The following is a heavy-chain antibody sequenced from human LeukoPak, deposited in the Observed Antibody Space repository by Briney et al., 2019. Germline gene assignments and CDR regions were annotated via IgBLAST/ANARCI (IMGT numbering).Heavy chain of an antibody. CDR2: MNPNSGNT. CDR1: GYTFTSYD. D-gene: IGHD2-21*01. Sequence: ASVKVSCKASGYTFTSYDINWVRQATGQGLEWMGWMNPNSGNTGYAQKFQGRVTITRNTSISTAYTELSSLRSEDTAVYYCARSVARGQFDPWGQGTLVTVSS. CDR3: ARSVARGQFDP. V-gene: IGHV1-8*03. J-gene: IGHJ5*02.